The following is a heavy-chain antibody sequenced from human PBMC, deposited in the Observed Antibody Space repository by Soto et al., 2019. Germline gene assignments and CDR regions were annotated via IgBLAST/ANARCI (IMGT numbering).Heavy chain of an antibody. D-gene: IGHD3-9*01. Sequence: GASVKVSCKASGYTFTSYAMHWVRQAPGQRLEWMGWINAGNGSTKYSQKFQGRVTITRDTSASTAYMELSSLRSEDTAVYYCARVRYFDWLGQFDPWGQGTLVTVSS. J-gene: IGHJ5*02. CDR2: INAGNGST. CDR1: GYTFTSYA. CDR3: ARVRYFDWLGQFDP. V-gene: IGHV1-3*01.